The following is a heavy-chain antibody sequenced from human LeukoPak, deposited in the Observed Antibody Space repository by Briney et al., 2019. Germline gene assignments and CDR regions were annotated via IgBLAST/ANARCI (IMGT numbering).Heavy chain of an antibody. D-gene: IGHD6-13*01. CDR3: ARDRASGYTNPNWFDP. V-gene: IGHV1-18*01. Sequence: GASVKVSCKTSGYTFTSYGISWVRQAPGQGLEWMGWISSSKGNTNYAQKLQGGVTMTTDTSTSTAYMELRSLRSDDTAVYYCARDRASGYTNPNWFDPWGQGSLVTVSS. CDR2: ISSSKGNT. J-gene: IGHJ5*02. CDR1: GYTFTSYG.